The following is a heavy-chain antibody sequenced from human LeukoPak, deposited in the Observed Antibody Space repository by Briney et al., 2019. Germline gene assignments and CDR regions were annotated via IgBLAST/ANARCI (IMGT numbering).Heavy chain of an antibody. J-gene: IGHJ4*02. CDR2: INPNSGGT. Sequence: ASVKVSCKASGYTFTGYYMHWVRQAPGQGLEWMGRINPNSGGTNYPQKFQGRVTMTRDTSISTACMELSRLRSDDTAVYYCARDRNFKSGGWYNYWGQGTLVTVSS. CDR1: GYTFTGYY. CDR3: ARDRNFKSGGWYNY. D-gene: IGHD6-19*01. V-gene: IGHV1-2*06.